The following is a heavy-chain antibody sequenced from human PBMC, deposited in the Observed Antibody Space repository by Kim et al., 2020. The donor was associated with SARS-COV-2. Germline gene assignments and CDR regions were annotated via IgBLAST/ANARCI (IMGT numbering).Heavy chain of an antibody. CDR2: INAGNGNT. J-gene: IGHJ6*02. CDR1: GYTFTSYA. Sequence: ASVKVSCKASGYTFTSYAMHWVRQAPGQRLEWMGWINAGNGNTKYSQKFQGRVTITRDTSASTAYMELSSLRSEDTAVYYCARSYDSSGYMLPEYINGMDVWGQGTTVTVSS. CDR3: ARSYDSSGYMLPEYINGMDV. D-gene: IGHD3-22*01. V-gene: IGHV1-3*01.